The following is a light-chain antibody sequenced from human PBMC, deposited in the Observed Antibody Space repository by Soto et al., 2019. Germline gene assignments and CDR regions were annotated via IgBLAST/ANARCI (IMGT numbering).Light chain of an antibody. CDR1: SSNIGNNL. CDR2: ANS. Sequence: QSVLTQPPSASGTPGQRVTISCSGSSSNIGNNLVYWYQQVPGTAPKLLIYANSQRPSGVPDRFSASESGTSASLAISGLRPEDEADYYCVAWDDSLRCALFGGGTQLTVL. V-gene: IGLV1-47*01. J-gene: IGLJ7*01. CDR3: VAWDDSLRCAL.